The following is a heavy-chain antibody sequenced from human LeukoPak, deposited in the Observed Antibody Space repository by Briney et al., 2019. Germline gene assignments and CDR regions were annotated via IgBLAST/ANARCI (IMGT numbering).Heavy chain of an antibody. D-gene: IGHD3-10*01. J-gene: IGHJ2*01. CDR2: LYSGSST. Sequence: VGCLRLSCAASGFSVSTNYMNWVRQAPGKGLEWVSILYSGSSTYYTDSVRGRFTISRDNSRNTLYLHMTDLRAEDTAVYYCARVGDHYHWYLDLWGRGSLLTDSS. CDR3: ARVGDHYHWYLDL. CDR1: GFSVSTNY. V-gene: IGHV3-53*01.